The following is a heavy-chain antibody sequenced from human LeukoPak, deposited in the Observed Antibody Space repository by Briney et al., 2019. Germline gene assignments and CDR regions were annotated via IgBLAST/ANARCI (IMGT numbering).Heavy chain of an antibody. Sequence: PSETLSLTCTVSGGSISGYYWSWVRQPAGKALESIGRIYSSGSTNYNPSLKRRVTMSVDTSKNQFSLKLSSVTAADTAVYYCAREHPVAIAADYWGQGTLVTVSS. V-gene: IGHV4-4*07. J-gene: IGHJ4*02. CDR3: AREHPVAIAADY. CDR2: IYSSGST. CDR1: GGSISGYY. D-gene: IGHD6-19*01.